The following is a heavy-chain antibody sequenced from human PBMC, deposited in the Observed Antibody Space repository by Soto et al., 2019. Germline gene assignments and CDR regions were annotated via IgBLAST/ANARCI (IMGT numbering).Heavy chain of an antibody. V-gene: IGHV1-2*02. CDR3: ARAHYYYYGMDV. J-gene: IGHJ6*02. CDR2: INPNSGGT. Sequence: ASVKVSCKASGYIFSGYYIHWVRQAPGQGLEWMGWINPNSGGTNYAQKFQGRVTMTRDTSISTAYMELSRLRSDDTAVYYCARAHYYYYGMDVWGQGTTVTVSS. CDR1: GYIFSGYY.